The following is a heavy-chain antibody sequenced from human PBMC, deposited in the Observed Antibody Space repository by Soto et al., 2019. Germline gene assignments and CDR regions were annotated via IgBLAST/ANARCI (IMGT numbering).Heavy chain of an antibody. CDR2: IYYSGST. CDR3: ARDRHDSSGYYPPYYYYYYGMDV. V-gene: IGHV4-59*01. D-gene: IGHD3-22*01. CDR1: GGSISSYY. Sequence: SETLSLTCTVSGGSISSYYWSWIRQPPGKGLEWIGYIYYSGSTNYNPSLKSRVTISVDTSKNQFSLKLSSVTAADTAVYYCARDRHDSSGYYPPYYYYYYGMDVWGQGTKATVSS. J-gene: IGHJ6*02.